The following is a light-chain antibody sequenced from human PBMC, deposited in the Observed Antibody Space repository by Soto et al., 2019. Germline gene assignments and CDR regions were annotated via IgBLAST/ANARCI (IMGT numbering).Light chain of an antibody. CDR3: QQYTTYPYT. Sequence: DIQMTQSPSTLSASVGDRVTITCRASQSVTNWLAWYQQKPGKAHNLLIYDASRLQSGIPSRFSGSGSGTEFTLTISSLQPDDFATYYCQQYTTYPYTFGQGTKLEIK. J-gene: IGKJ2*01. V-gene: IGKV1-5*01. CDR1: QSVTNW. CDR2: DAS.